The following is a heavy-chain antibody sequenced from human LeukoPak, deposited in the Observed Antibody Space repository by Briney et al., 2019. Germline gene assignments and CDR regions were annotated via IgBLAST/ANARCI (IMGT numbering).Heavy chain of an antibody. V-gene: IGHV3-66*01. Sequence: GGSLRLSCAASGFTVSSNYMSWVHQAPGKGLEWVSVIYSGGSTYYADSVKGRFTISRDNSKNTLYLQMNSLRAEDTAVYYCARDAATLTTRGVGDAFDIWGQGTMVTVSS. J-gene: IGHJ3*02. CDR3: ARDAATLTTRGVGDAFDI. CDR1: GFTVSSNY. CDR2: IYSGGST. D-gene: IGHD4-17*01.